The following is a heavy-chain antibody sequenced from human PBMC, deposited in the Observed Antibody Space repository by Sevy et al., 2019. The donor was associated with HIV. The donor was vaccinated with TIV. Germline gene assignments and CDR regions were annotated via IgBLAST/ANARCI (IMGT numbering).Heavy chain of an antibody. J-gene: IGHJ3*02. CDR3: AKERWLRYALRPVGVMSPRLPDI. Sequence: GGSLRLSCAASGFTFSSYAMSWVRQAPGKGLEWVSAISGSGGSTYYADSVKGRFTISRDNSKNTLYLQMNSLRAEDTAVYYCAKERWLRYALRPVGVMSPRLPDIWGQGTMVTVSS. CDR2: ISGSGGST. CDR1: GFTFSSYA. V-gene: IGHV3-23*01. D-gene: IGHD5-12*01.